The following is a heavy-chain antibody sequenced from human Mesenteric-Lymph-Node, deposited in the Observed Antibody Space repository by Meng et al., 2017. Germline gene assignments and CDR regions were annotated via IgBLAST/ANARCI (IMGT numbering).Heavy chain of an antibody. CDR1: GYSVTCCA. V-gene: IGHV7-4-1*02. CDR2: IDTNPSNP. D-gene: IGHD3-22*01. J-gene: IGHJ5*02. Sequence: QVQLVQPGCELRMPGASVNVSCKASGYSVTCCAMNWMRQGPGPGHELEGRIDTNPSNPTYDQAFTGRFVFSLDTSVSTAYLQIISLKAEDTAVYYCARGVYYDSSGYYSFPSWGQGTLVTVSS. CDR3: ARGVYYDSSGYYSFPS.